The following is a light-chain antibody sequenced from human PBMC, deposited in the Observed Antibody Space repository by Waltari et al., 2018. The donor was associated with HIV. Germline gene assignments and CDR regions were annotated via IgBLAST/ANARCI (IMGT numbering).Light chain of an antibody. CDR2: DVT. V-gene: IGLV2-11*01. Sequence: QSALTQPRSVSGSPGQSVPISCTGTSSDVGGYSFVSWYQHPPGKAPKLVISDVTNRPSGVPDRFSGSKSGNTASLTISGLQAEDEADYYCCSYSGSGTLYVFGTGTEVTVL. J-gene: IGLJ1*01. CDR3: CSYSGSGTLYV. CDR1: SSDVGGYSF.